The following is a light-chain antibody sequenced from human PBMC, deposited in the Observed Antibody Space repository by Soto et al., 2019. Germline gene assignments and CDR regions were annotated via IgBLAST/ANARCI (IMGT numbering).Light chain of an antibody. Sequence: QSALTRPPSASGSPGQSVTISCTGTSSDVGGYKYVSWYQQHPGKAPKLMIFEVNKRPSGVPDRFSGSKSGNTASLTVSGPLAEDEAVHYCRSYAGINNLGVFGPGTKLTVL. CDR2: EVN. J-gene: IGLJ1*01. CDR3: RSYAGINNLGV. CDR1: SSDVGGYKY. V-gene: IGLV2-8*01.